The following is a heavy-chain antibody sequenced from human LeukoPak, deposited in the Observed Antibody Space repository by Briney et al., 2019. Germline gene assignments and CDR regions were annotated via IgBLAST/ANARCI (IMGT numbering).Heavy chain of an antibody. V-gene: IGHV2-5*02. J-gene: IGHJ4*02. CDR3: TQRRYSGPAVDY. Sequence: SGPTLVNPTQTLTLTCTFSGFSLSTNGVGVGWIRQPPGKALECLALIWWDDVRHYSPSLRSRLTITKDTSKNQVVLTMTNMDPVDTATYYCTQRRYSGPAVDYWGQGTLVTVSS. CDR1: GFSLSTNGVG. CDR2: IWWDDVR. D-gene: IGHD4-11*01.